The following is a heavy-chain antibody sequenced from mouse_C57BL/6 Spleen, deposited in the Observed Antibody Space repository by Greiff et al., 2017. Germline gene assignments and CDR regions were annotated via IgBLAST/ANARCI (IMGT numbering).Heavy chain of an antibody. D-gene: IGHD2-4*01. V-gene: IGHV5-4*01. CDR1: GFTFSSYA. Sequence: EVQVVESGGGLVKPGGSLKLSCAASGFTFSSYAMSWVRQTPEKRLEWVATISDGGSYTYYPDNVKGRFTISRDNAKNNLYLQMSHLKSEDTAMYYCARGGGYDYDALFAYWGQGTLVTVSA. CDR2: ISDGGSYT. J-gene: IGHJ3*01. CDR3: ARGGGYDYDALFAY.